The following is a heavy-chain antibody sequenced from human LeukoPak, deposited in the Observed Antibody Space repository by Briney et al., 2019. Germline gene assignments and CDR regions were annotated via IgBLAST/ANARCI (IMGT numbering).Heavy chain of an antibody. CDR2: IYYGGNT. D-gene: IGHD3-3*01. CDR3: ARHAHIDFVTGLFDP. V-gene: IGHV4-39*01. CDR1: GGSLSGSNYY. J-gene: IGHJ5*02. Sequence: SETLSLTCTVSGGSLSGSNYYWGWIRQPPGKGLEWIGSIYYGGNTYYKSSLRSRVTISVDTSKNHFSLNLNSVTAADTVMYYCARHAHIDFVTGLFDPWGKGTLVTVS.